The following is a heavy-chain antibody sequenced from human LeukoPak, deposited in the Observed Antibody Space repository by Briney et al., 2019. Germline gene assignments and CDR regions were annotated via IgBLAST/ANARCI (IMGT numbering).Heavy chain of an antibody. CDR3: AIAYSGSYYSRGYFDY. D-gene: IGHD1-26*01. J-gene: IGHJ4*02. CDR2: IIPIFGTA. CDR1: GYIFTSHY. V-gene: IGHV1-69*13. Sequence: SVKVSCKASGYIFTSHYMHWVRQAPGQGLEWMGGIIPIFGTANYAQKFQGRVTITADESTSTAYMELSSLRSEDTAVYYCAIAYSGSYYSRGYFDYWGQGTLVTVSS.